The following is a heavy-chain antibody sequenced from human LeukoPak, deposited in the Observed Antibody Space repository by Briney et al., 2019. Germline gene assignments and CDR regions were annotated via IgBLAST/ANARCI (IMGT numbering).Heavy chain of an antibody. D-gene: IGHD6-13*01. CDR2: ISYDGSNK. CDR3: ARDQFAAAGMVDY. J-gene: IGHJ4*02. V-gene: IGHV3-30*03. Sequence: GGSLRLSCAASGFTFSSYGMHWVRQAPGKGLEWVAVISYDGSNKYYADSVKGRFTISRDNSKNTLYLQMNSLRAEDTAVYYCARDQFAAAGMVDYWGQGTLDTVSS. CDR1: GFTFSSYG.